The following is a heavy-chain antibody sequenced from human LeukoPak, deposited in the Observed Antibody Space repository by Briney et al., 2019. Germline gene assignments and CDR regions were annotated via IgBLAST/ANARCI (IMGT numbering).Heavy chain of an antibody. Sequence: GGSLRLSCAASGFTVSSNYMSWVRQAPGKGLEWVSVIYSGGSTYYADSVKGRFTISRDNSKNTLYLQMNSLRAEDTAVYYCARGLYYYGSGSYKIRWFDPWGQGTLVTVSS. CDR2: IYSGGST. D-gene: IGHD3-10*01. CDR1: GFTVSSNY. CDR3: ARGLYYYGSGSYKIRWFDP. V-gene: IGHV3-66*01. J-gene: IGHJ5*02.